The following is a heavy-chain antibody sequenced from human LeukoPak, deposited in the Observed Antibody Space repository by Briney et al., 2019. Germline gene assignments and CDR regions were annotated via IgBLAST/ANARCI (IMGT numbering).Heavy chain of an antibody. J-gene: IGHJ5*02. V-gene: IGHV1-2*02. Sequence: GASVKVSCKASGYTFTGYYMHWVRQARGQGLEWMGWINPNSGGTNYAQKFQGRVTMTRDTSISTAYMELSRLRSDDTAVYYCARDAANYYDSSGYYVTWGQGTLVTVSS. CDR3: ARDAANYYDSSGYYVT. D-gene: IGHD3-22*01. CDR1: GYTFTGYY. CDR2: INPNSGGT.